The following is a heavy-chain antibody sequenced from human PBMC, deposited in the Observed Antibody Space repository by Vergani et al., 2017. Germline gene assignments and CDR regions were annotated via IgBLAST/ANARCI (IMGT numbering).Heavy chain of an antibody. CDR1: GFTFDDYA. Sequence: EVQLVESGGGLVQPGRSLRLSCAASGFTFDDYAMHWVRQAPGKGLEWVSGISWNSGSIGYADSVKGRFTISRDNAKNSLYLQMNSLRAEDTALYYCAKDLAYGGYPPGYFDYWGQGTLVTVSS. D-gene: IGHD5-12*01. CDR2: ISWNSGSI. J-gene: IGHJ4*02. CDR3: AKDLAYGGYPPGYFDY. V-gene: IGHV3-9*01.